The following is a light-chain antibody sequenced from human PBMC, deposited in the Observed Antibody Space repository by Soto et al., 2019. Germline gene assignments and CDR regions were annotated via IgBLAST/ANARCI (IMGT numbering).Light chain of an antibody. J-gene: IGKJ1*01. V-gene: IGKV3-20*01. CDR2: GAS. CDR1: QSVSSTS. Sequence: PGERATLSCRASQSVSSTSLAWYQQKPGQAPSLLIYGASSRATGIPERFSGSGSGTDFTLTISRLEPEDFAVYYCQQYNNWPRTFGQGTKVDIK. CDR3: QQYNNWPRT.